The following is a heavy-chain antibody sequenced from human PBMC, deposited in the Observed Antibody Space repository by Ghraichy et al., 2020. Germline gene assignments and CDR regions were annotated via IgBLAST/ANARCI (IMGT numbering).Heavy chain of an antibody. CDR2: ITWDGATT. CDR1: GFTFDDYA. Sequence: GGSLRLSCAASGFTFDDYAMHWVRQAPGKGLEWVSLITWDGATTSYADSVKGRFTISRDNNKNSLTLQMNSLRTEDTALYYCAKDIVVVPADYYGMAVWGQGTTVIDSS. V-gene: IGHV3-43*02. J-gene: IGHJ6*02. CDR3: AKDIVVVPADYYGMAV. D-gene: IGHD2-2*01.